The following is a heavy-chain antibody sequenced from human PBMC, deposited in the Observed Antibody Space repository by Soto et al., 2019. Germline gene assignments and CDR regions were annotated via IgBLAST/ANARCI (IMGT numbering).Heavy chain of an antibody. Sequence: EVQLVDSGGALVQPGESLRLSCAASGFTFSDNFMTWVRQAPGKGLEWVATIKQDGNERYYVDSVKGRFTISRDNAKNSLYLQMNALRAEDTAVYYCAIGPWLGCWGQGTLVTVSS. J-gene: IGHJ4*02. CDR1: GFTFSDNF. V-gene: IGHV3-7*01. D-gene: IGHD6-19*01. CDR3: AIGPWLGC. CDR2: IKQDGNER.